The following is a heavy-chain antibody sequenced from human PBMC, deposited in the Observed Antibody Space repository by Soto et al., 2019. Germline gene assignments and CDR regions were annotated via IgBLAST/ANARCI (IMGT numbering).Heavy chain of an antibody. J-gene: IGHJ4*02. V-gene: IGHV1-8*01. CDR3: ARFVRHQLPTIDY. CDR1: GYTFTIYD. CDR2: MNPSNGNT. Sequence: GASLKVSCKASGYTFTIYDINWVRQATGQGLEWMGWMNPSNGNTGYAQKFQGRVTMTRDTSISTAYMELSSLTSADTAVYYCARFVRHQLPTIDYWGQGALVTVSS. D-gene: IGHD1-26*01.